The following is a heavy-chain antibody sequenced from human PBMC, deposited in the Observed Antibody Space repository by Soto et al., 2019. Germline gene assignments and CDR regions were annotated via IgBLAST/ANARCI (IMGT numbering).Heavy chain of an antibody. CDR1: GYTLTELS. Sequence: ASVKVSCKVSGYTLTELSMHWVRQAPGKGLEWMGGFDPEDGETIYAQKFQGRVTMTEDTSTDTAYMELSSLRSEDTAVYYCARDPAHYVLLWFGPSHSYFDYWGQGTLVTVSS. J-gene: IGHJ4*02. CDR2: FDPEDGET. D-gene: IGHD3-10*01. CDR3: ARDPAHYVLLWFGPSHSYFDY. V-gene: IGHV1-24*01.